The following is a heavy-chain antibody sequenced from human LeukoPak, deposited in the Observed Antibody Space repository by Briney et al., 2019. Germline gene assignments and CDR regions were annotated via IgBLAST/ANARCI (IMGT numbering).Heavy chain of an antibody. CDR3: ARERNQLRDNWFDP. CDR2: ISYDGSNK. D-gene: IGHD2-2*01. CDR1: GFTFSSYA. V-gene: IGHV3-30*04. Sequence: PGRSLRLSCAASGFTFSSYAMHWVRQAPGKGLEWVAVISYDGSNKYYADSVKGRFTISRDNSKNTLYLQMNSLRAEDTAVYYCARERNQLRDNWFDPWGQGTLVTVSS. J-gene: IGHJ5*02.